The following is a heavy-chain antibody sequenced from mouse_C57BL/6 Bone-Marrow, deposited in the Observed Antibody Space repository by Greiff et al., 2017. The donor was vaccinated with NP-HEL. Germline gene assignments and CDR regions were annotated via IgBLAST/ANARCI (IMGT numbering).Heavy chain of an antibody. CDR3: ARGDYGSSAWFAY. CDR1: GYAFSSSW. D-gene: IGHD1-1*01. V-gene: IGHV1-82*01. J-gene: IGHJ3*01. Sequence: QVQLKESGPELVKPGASVKISCKASGYAFSSSWMNWVKQRPGKGLEWIGRIYPGDGDTNYNGKFKGKATLTADKSSSTAYMQLSSLTSEDSAVYLCARGDYGSSAWFAYWGQGTLVTVSA. CDR2: IYPGDGDT.